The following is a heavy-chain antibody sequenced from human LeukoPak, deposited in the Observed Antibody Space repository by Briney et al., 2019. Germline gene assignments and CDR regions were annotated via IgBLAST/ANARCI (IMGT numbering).Heavy chain of an antibody. V-gene: IGHV4-61*02. J-gene: IGHJ6*03. CDR3: ARRAYGSGTKRYYYYYMDV. D-gene: IGHD3-10*01. Sequence: SETLSLTCTVSGGSISSGSYYWSWIRQPAGKGLEWIGRIYTSGSTNYNPSLKSRVTISVDTSKNQFSLKLSSVTAADTAVYYCARRAYGSGTKRYYYYYMDVWGKGTTVTVSS. CDR1: GGSISSGSYY. CDR2: IYTSGST.